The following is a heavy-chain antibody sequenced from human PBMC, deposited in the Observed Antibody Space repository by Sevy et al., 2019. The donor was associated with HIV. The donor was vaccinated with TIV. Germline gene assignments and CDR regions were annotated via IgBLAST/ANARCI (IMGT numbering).Heavy chain of an antibody. J-gene: IGHJ4*02. CDR1: GYTFTSYA. CDR2: INTNTGDP. CDR3: ARLDTAMAVDY. D-gene: IGHD5-18*01. V-gene: IGHV7-4-1*02. Sequence: APVKVSCKASGYTFTSYAMNWVRQAPGQGLEWMGWINTNTGDPTYAQGFTGRFVFSLDTSVSTAYLQISSLKAEDTAVYYCARLDTAMAVDYWGQGTLVTVSS.